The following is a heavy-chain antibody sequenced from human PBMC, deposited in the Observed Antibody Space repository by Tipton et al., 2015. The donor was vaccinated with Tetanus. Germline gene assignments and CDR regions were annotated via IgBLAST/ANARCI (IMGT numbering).Heavy chain of an antibody. Sequence: SLRLSCAASGMFFSFYARHWVRKAPGRGLEGVPLVTSDGRAKYYADSVKGRFIISRDNSRDTVYLQLKSLRAGDTGVYYCAKAACGGGNCSPPLDFWGQGSLVTVSS. D-gene: IGHD2-15*01. CDR1: GMFFSFYA. CDR2: VTSDGRAK. CDR3: AKAACGGGNCSPPLDF. V-gene: IGHV3-33*05. J-gene: IGHJ4*02.